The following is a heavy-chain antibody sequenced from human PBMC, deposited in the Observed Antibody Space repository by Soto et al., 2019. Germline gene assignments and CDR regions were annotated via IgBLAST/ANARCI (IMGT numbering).Heavy chain of an antibody. CDR3: TRAGENYGSGTFSPPLRYYFNS. Sequence: ASVKVSCKASGYTFTTHYMHWVRQAPGQGLEWMGIINPSGGRTTYALKFQGRVTMTSDTSTNTVYVELTSLRSEDTAIYFCTRAGENYGSGTFSPPLRYYFNSWGQGTLVTVSS. V-gene: IGHV1-46*01. J-gene: IGHJ4*02. CDR1: GYTFTTHY. D-gene: IGHD3-10*01. CDR2: INPSGGRT.